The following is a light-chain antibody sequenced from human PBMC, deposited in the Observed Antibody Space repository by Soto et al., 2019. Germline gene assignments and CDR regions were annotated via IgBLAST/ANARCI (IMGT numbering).Light chain of an antibody. V-gene: IGLV1-44*01. CDR2: ANN. CDR3: AAWDDSLNGYV. J-gene: IGLJ1*01. CDR1: SSNIGSNT. Sequence: QSVLTQPPSASGTPGQRVTISCSGSSSNIGSNTVNWYQQLPGTAPKLIIHANNQRPSGVPDRFSGSKSGTSASLAISWLQSEEADYYCAAWDDSLNGYVFGTGTKLTVL.